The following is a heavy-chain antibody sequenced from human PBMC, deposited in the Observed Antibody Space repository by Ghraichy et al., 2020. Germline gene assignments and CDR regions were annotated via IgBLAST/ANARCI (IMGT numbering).Heavy chain of an antibody. Sequence: GGSLRLSCAASGFTFSSYAMSWVRQAPGKGLEWVSAISGSGGSTYYADSVKGRFTISRDNSKNTLYLQMNSLRAEDTAVYYCAKGPPDSYYDILTGYYNARYYYGMDVWGQGTTVTVSS. D-gene: IGHD3-9*01. CDR2: ISGSGGST. J-gene: IGHJ6*02. V-gene: IGHV3-23*01. CDR1: GFTFSSYA. CDR3: AKGPPDSYYDILTGYYNARYYYGMDV.